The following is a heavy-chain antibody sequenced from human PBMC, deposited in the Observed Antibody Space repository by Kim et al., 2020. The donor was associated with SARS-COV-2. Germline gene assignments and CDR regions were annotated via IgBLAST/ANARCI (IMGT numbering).Heavy chain of an antibody. D-gene: IGHD1-26*01. J-gene: IGHJ4*02. CDR1: GFTFSSYS. Sequence: GGSLRLSCAASGFTFSSYSMNWVRQAPGKGLEWVSSISSSSSYIYYADSVKGRFTISRDNAKNSLYLQMNSLGAEDTAVYYCERAPGGGYLWNFWGQGTLVTVSS. CDR2: ISSSSSYI. V-gene: IGHV3-21*01. CDR3: ERAPGGGYLWNF.